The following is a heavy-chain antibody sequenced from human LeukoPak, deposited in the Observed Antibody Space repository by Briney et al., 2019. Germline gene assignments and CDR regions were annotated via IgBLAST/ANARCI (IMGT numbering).Heavy chain of an antibody. CDR1: GFIFSGFA. CDR3: ARVRGVPAAWAIDY. V-gene: IGHV3-30*04. CDR2: TLYDGRIK. J-gene: IGHJ4*02. Sequence: GGSLRLSCAASGFIFSGFAMFWVRQAPGRGLEWVAVTLYDGRIKYYADSVKGRFTISRDNSNNTLFLHMSSLRGEDTAVYYCARVRGVPAAWAIDYWGQGTLVTVSS. D-gene: IGHD2-2*01.